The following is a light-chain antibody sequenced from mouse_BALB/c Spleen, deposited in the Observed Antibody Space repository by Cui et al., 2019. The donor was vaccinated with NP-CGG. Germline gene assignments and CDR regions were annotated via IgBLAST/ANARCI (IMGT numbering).Light chain of an antibody. CDR2: GII. J-gene: IGLJ1*01. V-gene: IGLV1*01. Sequence: QAVVTQESALTTSPGETVTLTCRSSTGAVTTSNYANWVQEKPDHLFTCLICGIIILSPGVPARFSGSLIGDKAALTITGAQTEDEAIYFCALWYSNHWVFGGGTKLTVL. CDR3: ALWYSNHWV. CDR1: TGAVTTSNY.